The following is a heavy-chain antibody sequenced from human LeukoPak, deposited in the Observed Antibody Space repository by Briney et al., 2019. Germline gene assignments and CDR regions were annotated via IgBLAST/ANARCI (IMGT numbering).Heavy chain of an antibody. CDR1: GGTFSSYA. CDR2: IIPIFGTA. CDR3: ASWELSLKGFDY. D-gene: IGHD1-26*01. V-gene: IGHV1-69*06. Sequence: SVKVSCKASGGTFSSYAISWVRQAPGQGLEWMGGIIPIFGTAIYAQKFQGRVTMTEDTSTDTAYMELSSLRSEDTAVYYCASWELSLKGFDYWGQGTLVTVSS. J-gene: IGHJ4*02.